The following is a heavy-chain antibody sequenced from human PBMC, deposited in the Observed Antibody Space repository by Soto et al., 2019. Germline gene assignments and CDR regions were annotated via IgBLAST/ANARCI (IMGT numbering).Heavy chain of an antibody. CDR1: GFTFSSYA. V-gene: IGHV3-23*01. CDR3: ARRYYYDSSGYYYYFDY. J-gene: IGHJ4*02. D-gene: IGHD3-22*01. Sequence: GGSLRLSCAASGFTFSSYAMSWVRQAPGKGLEWVSAISGSGGSTYYADSVKGRFTISRDNSKNTLYLQMNSLRAEDTAVYYFARRYYYDSSGYYYYFDYWGQGTLVTVSS. CDR2: ISGSGGST.